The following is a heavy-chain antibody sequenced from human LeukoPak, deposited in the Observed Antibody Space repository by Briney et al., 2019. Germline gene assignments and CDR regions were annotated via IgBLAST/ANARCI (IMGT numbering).Heavy chain of an antibody. J-gene: IGHJ6*02. D-gene: IGHD1/OR15-1a*01. CDR3: ARDKRITGTTVGMDV. V-gene: IGHV4-59*11. CDR1: GGSLSTHH. CDR2: ISDSGST. Sequence: SETLSLTCVVSGGSLSTHHWSWIRQSPGRGLEWIGYISDSGSTNYNPSLKSRVTISVDTSKNQFSLMLSSVTAADTAIYYCARDKRITGTTVGMDVWGQGTTVTVSS.